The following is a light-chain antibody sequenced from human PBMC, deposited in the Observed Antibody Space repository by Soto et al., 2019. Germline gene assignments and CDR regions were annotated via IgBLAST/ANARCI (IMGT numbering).Light chain of an antibody. CDR3: ASWDNDLNGPI. CDR1: ASNVGSTY. J-gene: IGLJ2*01. V-gene: IGLV1-47*01. CDR2: KNN. Sequence: QSVLTQPPSASGTPGQRVSISCSGRASNVGSTYVFWYQQVPGTAPTLLIYKNNQRPSGVSDRFSGSKSGTSASLAISGLRVDDEADYYCASWDNDLNGPIFGGGTQLTVL.